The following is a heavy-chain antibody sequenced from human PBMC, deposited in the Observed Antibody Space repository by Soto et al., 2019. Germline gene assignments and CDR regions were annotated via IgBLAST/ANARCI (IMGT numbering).Heavy chain of an antibody. J-gene: IGHJ3*02. CDR1: GDSVSSNSAA. CDR2: TYYRSKWYN. CDR3: ARDPYYDILTGWAFDI. Sequence: PSQTLSLTCAISGDSVSSNSAAWNWIRQPPSRGLEWLGRTYYRSKWYNDYAVSVKSRITINPDTSKNQFSLQLNSVTPEDTAVYYCARDPYYDILTGWAFDIWGQGTMVTVSS. D-gene: IGHD3-9*01. V-gene: IGHV6-1*01.